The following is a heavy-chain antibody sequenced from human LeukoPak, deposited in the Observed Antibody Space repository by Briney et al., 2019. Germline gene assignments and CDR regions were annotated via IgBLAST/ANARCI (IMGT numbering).Heavy chain of an antibody. CDR2: IYYSGST. CDR3: ARHRRWLQKTTVVFDY. J-gene: IGHJ4*02. CDR1: GGSISSSSYY. D-gene: IGHD5-24*01. V-gene: IGHV4-39*01. Sequence: PSETLSLTCTVSGGSISSSSYYWGWIRQPPGKGLEWIGSIYYSGSTYYNPSLKSRVTISVDTSKNQFSLKLSSVTAADTAVYYCARHRRWLQKTTVVFDYWGQGTLVTVSS.